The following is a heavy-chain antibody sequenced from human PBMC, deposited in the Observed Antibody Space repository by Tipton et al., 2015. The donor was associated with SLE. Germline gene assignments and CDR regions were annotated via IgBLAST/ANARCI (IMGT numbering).Heavy chain of an antibody. Sequence: GSLRLSCVASGFSFSDSYMGWIRQAPGKGLEWVSYMSGSASGIYYADSVQGRFTISRDNAKNSLYLQMNGLRAEDTAVYYCARDYGARPFDFWGQGTLVTVSS. J-gene: IGHJ4*02. CDR3: ARDYGARPFDF. CDR1: GFSFSDSY. V-gene: IGHV3-11*04. CDR2: MSGSASGI. D-gene: IGHD4-17*01.